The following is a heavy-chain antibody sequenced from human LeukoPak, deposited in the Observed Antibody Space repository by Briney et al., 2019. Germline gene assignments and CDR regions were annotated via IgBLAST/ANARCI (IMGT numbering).Heavy chain of an antibody. Sequence: GGSLRLSCAASGFTVSSNYMSWVRQAPGKGLEWVSVIYSGGSTYYADSAKGRFTISRDNSKNTLYLQMNSLRAEDTAVYYCARSYDSSGYYGDCGYWGQGTLVTVSS. J-gene: IGHJ4*02. D-gene: IGHD3-22*01. CDR3: ARSYDSSGYYGDCGY. CDR2: IYSGGST. V-gene: IGHV3-53*01. CDR1: GFTVSSNY.